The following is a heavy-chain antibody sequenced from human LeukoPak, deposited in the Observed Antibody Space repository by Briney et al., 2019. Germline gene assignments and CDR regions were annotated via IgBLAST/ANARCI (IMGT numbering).Heavy chain of an antibody. V-gene: IGHV1-24*01. J-gene: IGHJ3*02. D-gene: IGHD1-26*01. CDR3: AVPAGSYYDHDAFDI. Sequence: GASVKVSCKASGGTFSSYAISWVRQAPGKGLEWMGGFDPEDGETIYAQKFQGRVTMTEDTSTDTAYMELSSLRSEDTAVYYCAVPAGSYYDHDAFDIWGQGTMVTVSS. CDR2: FDPEDGET. CDR1: GGTFSSYA.